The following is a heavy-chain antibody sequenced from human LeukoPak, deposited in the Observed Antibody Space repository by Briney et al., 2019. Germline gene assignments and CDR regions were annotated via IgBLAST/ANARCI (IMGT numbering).Heavy chain of an antibody. D-gene: IGHD1-26*01. CDR1: GYTFTSSG. Sequence: ALVKVSCKASGYTFTSSGISWVRQAPGQRLEWMGWISAYNVNTNYAQKLQGRVTITTDTSTSTAYMELRSLRSDDTAVYYCARGIGRLGYYGMDVWGQGTTVTVSS. J-gene: IGHJ6*02. V-gene: IGHV1-18*01. CDR2: ISAYNVNT. CDR3: ARGIGRLGYYGMDV.